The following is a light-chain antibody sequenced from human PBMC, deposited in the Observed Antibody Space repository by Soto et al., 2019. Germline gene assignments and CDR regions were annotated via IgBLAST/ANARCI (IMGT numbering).Light chain of an antibody. CDR2: DAS. V-gene: IGKV3-11*01. CDR1: QSVTKY. CDR3: QQRSNWPIT. J-gene: IGKJ5*01. Sequence: EIVLTQSPATLSLSPGARAPLSCRASQSVTKYLVWYQQKPGQAPRLLISDASYRATGIPARFSGSGSGTDFTLTISSLEPEDFALYYCQQRSNWPITFGQGTRLEIK.